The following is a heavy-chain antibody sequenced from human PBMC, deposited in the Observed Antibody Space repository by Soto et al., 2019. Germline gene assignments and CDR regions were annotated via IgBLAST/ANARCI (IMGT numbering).Heavy chain of an antibody. Sequence: GVSLSLSCQASGFNFVNYGMHWVRQAPGKGLEWVAVITQDGSYQYYEDSVKSRFKITKDNSKNTMFLHLNNLKPENTAVYPCAKARVGGPFYTTLGFWGQGTLVTVSS. V-gene: IGHV3-30*18. CDR1: GFNFVNYG. D-gene: IGHD3-16*01. CDR3: AKARVGGPFYTTLGF. J-gene: IGHJ4*02. CDR2: ITQDGSYQ.